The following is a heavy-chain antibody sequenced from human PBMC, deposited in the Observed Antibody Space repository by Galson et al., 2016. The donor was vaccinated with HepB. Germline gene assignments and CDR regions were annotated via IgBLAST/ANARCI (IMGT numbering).Heavy chain of an antibody. CDR1: GFTFSTYN. J-gene: IGHJ4*02. Sequence: SLRLSCAASGFTFSTYNMNWVRQAPGKGLEWVSSISSSSSHIYYADSVKGRFTVSRDNAKNSLYLRMNSLTAEDTAVYYGARKCSGWHESNFDYWGQGALVTVSS. V-gene: IGHV3-21*06. CDR3: ARKCSGWHESNFDY. CDR2: ISSSSSHI. D-gene: IGHD6-19*01.